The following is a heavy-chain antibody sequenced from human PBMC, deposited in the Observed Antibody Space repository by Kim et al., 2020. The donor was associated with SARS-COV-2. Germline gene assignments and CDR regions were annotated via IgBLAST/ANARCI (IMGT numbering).Heavy chain of an antibody. CDR1: GYTFTTYT. CDR2: FNTANGDT. J-gene: IGHJ4*02. V-gene: IGHV1-3*04. Sequence: ASVKVSCKASGYTFTTYTLHWVRQAPGQRLEWMGWFNTANGDTKYSQKFQRRVTITRDTSASIVYMELGSLRSEDTAVYYCARGAGNCYDYWGQGTLVTVSS. CDR3: ARGAGNCYDY.